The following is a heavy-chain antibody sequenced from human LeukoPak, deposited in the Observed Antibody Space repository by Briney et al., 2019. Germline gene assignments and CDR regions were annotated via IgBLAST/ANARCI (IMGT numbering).Heavy chain of an antibody. CDR2: INYSGTT. V-gene: IGHV4-59*08. J-gene: IGHJ4*02. CDR3: ARQSPNSSGWYDFDY. CDR1: GGSISSYH. D-gene: IGHD6-19*01. Sequence: SETLSLTCSVSGGSISSYHWNWIRQPPGKGPEWIGYINYSGTTNYNPSLKSRVTISIDTSKNQFSLKLSSVTAADTAVYYCARQSPNSSGWYDFDYWGQGTLVTVSS.